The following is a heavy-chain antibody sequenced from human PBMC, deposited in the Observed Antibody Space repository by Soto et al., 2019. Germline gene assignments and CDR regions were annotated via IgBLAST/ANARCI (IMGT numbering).Heavy chain of an antibody. CDR1: GGSFSGYY. CDR2: INHSGST. CDR3: ARGPRGGRSSWSA. V-gene: IGHV4-34*01. Sequence: SETLSLTCAVYGGSFSGYYWSWIRQPPGKGLEWIGEINHSGSTNYNPSLKSRVTISVDTSKNQFSLKLSSVTAADTAVYYCARGPRGGRSSWSAWGQGTLVTVSS. J-gene: IGHJ5*02. D-gene: IGHD6-13*01.